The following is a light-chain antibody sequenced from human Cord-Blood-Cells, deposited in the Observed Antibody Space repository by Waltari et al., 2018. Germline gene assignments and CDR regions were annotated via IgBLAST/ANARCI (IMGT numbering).Light chain of an antibody. CDR3: QQYDNLPLT. Sequence: DIQLPLSPSSLSASVGDRVTITCQASQDIINYLNWYQQKPGKAPKLLIYDASNLETGVLSRFSGSGSGTDCTFTISILQPEDIATYYCQQYDNLPLTFGGGTKVEIK. V-gene: IGKV1-33*01. CDR1: QDIINY. CDR2: DAS. J-gene: IGKJ4*01.